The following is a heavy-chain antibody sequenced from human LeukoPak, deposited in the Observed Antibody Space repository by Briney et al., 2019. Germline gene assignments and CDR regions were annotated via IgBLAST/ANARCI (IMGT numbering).Heavy chain of an antibody. Sequence: GGSLRLSCVASGFTFSNYWMSWVRQAPGKGLEWVANIKEDGSEKYYVDSVKGRFTISRDNAKNSLYLQMNSLRAEDTAVYYWAKTICGFWGQETVVTVSS. CDR2: IKEDGSEK. D-gene: IGHD3-10*02. J-gene: IGHJ4*02. CDR3: AKTICGF. V-gene: IGHV3-7*01. CDR1: GFTFSNYW.